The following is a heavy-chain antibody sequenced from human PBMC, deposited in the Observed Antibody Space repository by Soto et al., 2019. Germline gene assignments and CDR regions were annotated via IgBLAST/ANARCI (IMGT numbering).Heavy chain of an antibody. J-gene: IGHJ4*02. CDR2: IIPIFGTA. V-gene: IGHV1-69*06. Sequence: QVQLVQSGAEVKKPGSSVKVSCKASGGTFSSYAISWVRQAPGQGLEWMGGIIPIFGTANYAQKFQGRVTLTADKSTSTASMELSSLRSEDPAVYYCARSYGDYATFDYWGQGTLVTVSS. D-gene: IGHD4-17*01. CDR1: GGTFSSYA. CDR3: ARSYGDYATFDY.